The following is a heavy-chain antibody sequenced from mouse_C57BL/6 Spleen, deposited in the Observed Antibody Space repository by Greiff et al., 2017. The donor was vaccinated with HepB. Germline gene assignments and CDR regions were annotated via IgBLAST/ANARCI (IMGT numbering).Heavy chain of an antibody. CDR1: GFTFSSYA. CDR2: ISSGGDYI. V-gene: IGHV5-9-1*02. Sequence: DVKLVESGEGLVKPGGSLKLSCAASGFTFSSYAMSWVRQTPEKRLEWVAYISSGGDYIYYADTVKGRFTISRDNARNTLYLQMSSLKSEDTAMYYCTRGNHYYGSSPYYFDYWGQGTTLTVSS. J-gene: IGHJ2*01. CDR3: TRGNHYYGSSPYYFDY. D-gene: IGHD1-1*01.